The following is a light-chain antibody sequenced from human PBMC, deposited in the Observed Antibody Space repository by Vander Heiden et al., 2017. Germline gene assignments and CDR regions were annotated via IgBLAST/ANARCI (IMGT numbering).Light chain of an antibody. CDR3: TSWDDRLSGPV. Sequence: QSVLPQRPCASGTPAQTVTISGSGSRSSIGTNPSNGYRHHHGTAPNLMIYSDRHRPSGVPDRVSGSKSGTASSLAISVRQSEDEGYYVCTSWDDRLSGPVLGGGTKLTVL. J-gene: IGLJ3*02. V-gene: IGLV1-44*01. CDR2: SDR. CDR1: RSSIGTNP.